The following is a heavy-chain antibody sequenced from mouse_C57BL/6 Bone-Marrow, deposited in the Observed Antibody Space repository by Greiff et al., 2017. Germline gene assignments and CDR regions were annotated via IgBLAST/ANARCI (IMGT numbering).Heavy chain of an antibody. Sequence: QVQLQQSGAELARPGASVKLSCKASGYTFTSYGISWVKQRTGQGLEWIGKIYPRSGNTYYNEKVKGKATLTADKSSSTAYMELRSLTSEDSAVYFCARRDYYGSRGNYWGQGTTLTGSS. J-gene: IGHJ2*01. CDR3: ARRDYYGSRGNY. V-gene: IGHV1-81*01. CDR1: GYTFTSYG. D-gene: IGHD1-1*01. CDR2: IYPRSGNT.